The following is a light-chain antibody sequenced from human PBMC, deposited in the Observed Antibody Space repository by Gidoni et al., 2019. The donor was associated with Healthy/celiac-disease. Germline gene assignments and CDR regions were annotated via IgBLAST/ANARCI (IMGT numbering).Light chain of an antibody. CDR3: QQYDKLIT. J-gene: IGKJ5*01. CDR1: QDISNY. V-gene: IGKV1-33*01. CDR2: DAS. Sequence: DIQMTQSPSSLSASVGDRVTITCQASQDISNYLNWYQQKPGKAPKLLIYDASNLETGVPSRFSGSGSGTDFTFTISSLQPEDIATYYCQQYDKLITFXQXTRLXIK.